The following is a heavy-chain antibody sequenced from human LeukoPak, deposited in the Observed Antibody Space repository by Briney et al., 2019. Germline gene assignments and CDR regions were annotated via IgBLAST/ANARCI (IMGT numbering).Heavy chain of an antibody. CDR3: ARDNIVVVVAAPPSYYYYGIDV. CDR1: GFTFSSYS. V-gene: IGHV3-48*02. J-gene: IGHJ6*02. CDR2: ISSSSSTI. D-gene: IGHD2-15*01. Sequence: GGSLRLSCAASGFTFSSYSMNCVREAPGKGREGVSYISSSSSTIYYADSVNGRFTIYRHNAKNSLSLQMNSLRDEDTAIYYCARDNIVVVVAAPPSYYYYGIDVWGQRTTVTVSS.